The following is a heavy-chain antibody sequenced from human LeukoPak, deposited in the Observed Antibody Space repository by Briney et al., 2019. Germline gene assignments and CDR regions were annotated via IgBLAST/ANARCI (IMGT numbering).Heavy chain of an antibody. CDR3: ARVYVGTSTTCPFDY. CDR2: IHTDGSVT. Sequence: GGPLRLSCAASGFTFSSYWMHWVRQAPGKGLVWVSRIHTDGSVTNYADSVKGRFTISRDNAKNTLYLQMNSLRAEDTAVYYCARVYVGTSTTCPFDYWGQGTLVTVSS. J-gene: IGHJ4*02. D-gene: IGHD3-16*01. V-gene: IGHV3-74*01. CDR1: GFTFSSYW.